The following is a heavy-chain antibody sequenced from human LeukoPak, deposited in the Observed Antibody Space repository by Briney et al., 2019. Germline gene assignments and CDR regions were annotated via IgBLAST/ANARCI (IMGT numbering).Heavy chain of an antibody. J-gene: IGHJ4*02. D-gene: IGHD5-18*01. CDR3: ARVGIYSYATRPHYFDY. Sequence: GGSLRLSCAASGFTFSSYEMNWVRQAPGKGLEWVSYISSSGSTIYYADSVKGRFTISRDNAKNSPYLQMNSMRAEDAAVYYCARVGIYSYATRPHYFDYWGQGTLVTVSS. CDR1: GFTFSSYE. CDR2: ISSSGSTI. V-gene: IGHV3-48*03.